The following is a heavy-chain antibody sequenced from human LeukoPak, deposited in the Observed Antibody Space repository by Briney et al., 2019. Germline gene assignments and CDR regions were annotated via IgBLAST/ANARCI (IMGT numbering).Heavy chain of an antibody. V-gene: IGHV4-31*03. CDR1: GGSISSGGYY. J-gene: IGHJ3*02. Sequence: SQTLSLTCTVSGGSISSGGYYWSWIRQHPGKGLEWIGYIYYSGSTYYNPSLESRVTISVDTSKNQFSLRLSSVTAADTAVYYCARDRDPTYYYDSSGPGAFDIWGQGTMVTVSS. CDR2: IYYSGST. CDR3: ARDRDPTYYYDSSGPGAFDI. D-gene: IGHD3-22*01.